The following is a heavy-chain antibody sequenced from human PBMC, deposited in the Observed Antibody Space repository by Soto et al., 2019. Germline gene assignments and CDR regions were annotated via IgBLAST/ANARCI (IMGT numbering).Heavy chain of an antibody. V-gene: IGHV1-18*01. CDR3: ARSLYGGGPYYPFAN. D-gene: IGHD1-26*01. CDR2: ISAYNGNR. CDR1: GYTPTNYD. Sequence: ASVKVSCKTSGYTPTNYDIGWVRQAPGQGLEWMGWISAYNGNRNSAQKLQGRLTMTTDTSTKTAYMELRSLRSDDTAVYFCARSLYGGGPYYPFANGAQGTLDPVSA. J-gene: IGHJ4*02.